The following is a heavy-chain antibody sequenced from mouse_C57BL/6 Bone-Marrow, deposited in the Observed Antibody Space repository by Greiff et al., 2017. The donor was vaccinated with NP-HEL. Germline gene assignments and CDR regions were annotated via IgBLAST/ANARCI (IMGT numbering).Heavy chain of an antibody. CDR3: ARSYDYDYFDY. V-gene: IGHV1-50*01. J-gene: IGHJ2*01. D-gene: IGHD2-4*01. Sequence: QVQLQQPGAELVKPGASVKLSCKASGYTFTSYWMQWVKQRPGQGLEWIGEIDPSDSYTNYNQKFKGKATLTVDKSSSTAYMELRSLTSEDSAVYYCARSYDYDYFDYWGQGTTLTVSS. CDR2: IDPSDSYT. CDR1: GYTFTSYW.